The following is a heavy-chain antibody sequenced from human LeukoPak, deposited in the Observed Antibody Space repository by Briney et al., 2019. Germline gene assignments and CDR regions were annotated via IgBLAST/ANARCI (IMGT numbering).Heavy chain of an antibody. D-gene: IGHD2-2*03. CDR1: GFTFSSYS. CDR2: ISGSGGST. J-gene: IGHJ4*02. Sequence: GGSLRLSCAASGFTFSSYSMNWVRQAPGKGVEWVSAISGSGGSTYYADSVKGRFTISRDNSKNTLYLQMNSLRAEDTAVYYCAKDLDIVVVPAAMDHWGQGTLVTVSS. V-gene: IGHV3-23*01. CDR3: AKDLDIVVVPAAMDH.